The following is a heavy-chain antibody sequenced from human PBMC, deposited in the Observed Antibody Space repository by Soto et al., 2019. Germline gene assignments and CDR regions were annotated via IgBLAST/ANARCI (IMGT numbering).Heavy chain of an antibody. CDR2: ISGRGDTT. CDR1: GFTFSSYA. Sequence: EVQLLESGGGLVHPGGSLRLSCAASGFTFSSYAMTWVRQAPGKGLEWVSTISGRGDTTYYADSVKGRFTISRDNSKNTLYLQMNSLRAEDTALYYCAKDWSGNSCPCMDVWGQGTTVTVSS. D-gene: IGHD3-3*01. CDR3: AKDWSGNSCPCMDV. V-gene: IGHV3-23*01. J-gene: IGHJ6*02.